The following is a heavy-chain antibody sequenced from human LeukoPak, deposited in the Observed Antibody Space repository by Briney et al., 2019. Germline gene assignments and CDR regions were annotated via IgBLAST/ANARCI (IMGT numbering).Heavy chain of an antibody. D-gene: IGHD3/OR15-3a*01. Sequence: SETLSLTCTVSGGSISSSSYYWGWIRQPPGKGLEWIGSIYYSGSTYYNPSLKSRVTISVDTSKNQFSLKLSSVTAADTAVYYCATVGRVTRSPFDYWGQGTLVTVSS. CDR1: GGSISSSSYY. CDR2: IYYSGST. CDR3: ATVGRVTRSPFDY. J-gene: IGHJ4*02. V-gene: IGHV4-39*07.